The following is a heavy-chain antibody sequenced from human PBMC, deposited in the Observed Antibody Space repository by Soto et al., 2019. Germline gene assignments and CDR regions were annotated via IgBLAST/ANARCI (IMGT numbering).Heavy chain of an antibody. J-gene: IGHJ3*02. CDR2: IDPSDSYT. V-gene: IGHV5-10-1*01. D-gene: IGHD1-7*01. CDR3: ARQDNWNYGAFDI. CDR1: GYSFTSYW. Sequence: PGESLKISCKGSGYSFTSYWISWVRQMPGKGLEWMGRIDPSDSYTNYSPSFQGHVTISADKSISTAYLQWSSLKASDTAMNYCARQDNWNYGAFDIWGQGTMVTVSS.